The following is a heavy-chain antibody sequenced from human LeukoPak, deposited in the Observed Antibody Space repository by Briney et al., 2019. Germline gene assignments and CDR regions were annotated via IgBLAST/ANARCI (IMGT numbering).Heavy chain of an antibody. CDR1: GASLTGHH. V-gene: IGHV4-59*08. CDR2: IHYTGTI. D-gene: IGHD3-10*01. J-gene: IGHJ4*02. CDR3: ARIPGRSPDF. Sequence: PSETLSLTCTVSGASLTGHHWGWFRQSPGEGVEWIGDIHYTGTIRYNPSLKSRIIISLDTSNSQFYLKLTPLTAADTAVYSCARIPGRSPDFGSPGTLVTVS.